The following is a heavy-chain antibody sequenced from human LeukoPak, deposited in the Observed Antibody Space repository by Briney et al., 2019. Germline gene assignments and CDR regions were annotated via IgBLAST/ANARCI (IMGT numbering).Heavy chain of an antibody. Sequence: GASVKVSCKASGYTFRNFGITWVRQAPGQGLEWLGWITTDDETTNYAQQFQGRVTMNTDTSTNTAYMELKSLRSDDTAVYFCARVYYSGRYFHYFAYWGQGTLVTVSS. V-gene: IGHV1-18*01. J-gene: IGHJ4*02. CDR2: ITTDDETT. CDR3: ARVYYSGRYFHYFAY. CDR1: GYTFRNFG. D-gene: IGHD1-26*01.